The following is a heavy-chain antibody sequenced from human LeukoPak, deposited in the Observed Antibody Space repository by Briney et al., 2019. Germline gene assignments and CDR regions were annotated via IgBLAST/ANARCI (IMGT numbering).Heavy chain of an antibody. CDR1: GGSFSGYY. CDR3: ARRTDCGGDCYSPYYFDY. V-gene: IGHV4-34*01. J-gene: IGHJ4*02. Sequence: SETLSLTCAVYGGSFSGYYWSWIRQPPGKGLEWIGEINHSGGTNYNPSLKSRVTISVDTSKNQFSLKLSSVTAADTAVYYCARRTDCGGDCYSPYYFDYWGQGTLVTVSS. D-gene: IGHD2-21*02. CDR2: INHSGGT.